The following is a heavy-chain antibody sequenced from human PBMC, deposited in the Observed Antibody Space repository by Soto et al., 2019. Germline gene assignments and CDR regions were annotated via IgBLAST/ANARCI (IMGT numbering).Heavy chain of an antibody. CDR3: ARVWGTRNPAAASDGIDY. Sequence: SETLSLTCTVSGYSISSGYYWGWIRQPPGKGLEWIGSIYHSGSTYYNPSLKSRVTISVDTSKNQFSLKLSSVTAADTAVYYCARVWGTRNPAAASDGIDYWGQGTLVTVSS. J-gene: IGHJ4*02. CDR2: IYHSGST. D-gene: IGHD2-2*01. V-gene: IGHV4-38-2*02. CDR1: GYSISSGYY.